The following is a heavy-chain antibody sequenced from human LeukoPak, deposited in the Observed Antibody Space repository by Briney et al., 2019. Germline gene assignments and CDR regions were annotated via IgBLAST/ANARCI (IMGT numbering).Heavy chain of an antibody. D-gene: IGHD1-26*01. CDR3: ARDHSGSYFFYYYYYGMDV. CDR2: IKQDGSEK. J-gene: IGHJ6*02. Sequence: GGSLRLSCAASGFTFSSYWMSWVRRAPGKGLEWVANIKQDGSEKYYVDSVKGRFTISRDNAKNSLYLQMNSLRAEDTAVYYCARDHSGSYFFYYYYYGMDVWGQGTTVTVSS. V-gene: IGHV3-7*01. CDR1: GFTFSSYW.